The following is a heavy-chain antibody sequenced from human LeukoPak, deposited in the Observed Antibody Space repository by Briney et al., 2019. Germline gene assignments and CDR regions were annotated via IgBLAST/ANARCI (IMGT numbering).Heavy chain of an antibody. CDR3: AKRGTTVTTYAFDF. D-gene: IGHD4-17*01. Sequence: SETLSLTCTVPGYSISSGYYWGWIRQPPGKGLEWIGSIYHSGSTYYNPSLKSRVTISVDTSKNQFSLKLSSVTAADTAVYNCAKRGTTVTTYAFDFWGQGTMVTVSS. CDR1: GYSISSGYY. J-gene: IGHJ3*01. CDR2: IYHSGST. V-gene: IGHV4-38-2*02.